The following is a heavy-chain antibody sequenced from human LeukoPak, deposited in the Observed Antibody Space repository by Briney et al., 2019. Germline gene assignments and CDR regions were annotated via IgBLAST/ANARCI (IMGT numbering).Heavy chain of an antibody. CDR3: ARGSANFGVVSQGGKAFDI. J-gene: IGHJ3*02. D-gene: IGHD3-3*01. V-gene: IGHV1-3*01. CDR1: GYTFTSYA. Sequence: ASVKVSCKASGYTFTSYAMHWVRQAPGQRLEWMGWINAGNGNTKYSQKFQGRVTITRDTSASTAYMELSSLRSEDTAVYYCARGSANFGVVSQGGKAFDIWGQGTMVTVSS. CDR2: INAGNGNT.